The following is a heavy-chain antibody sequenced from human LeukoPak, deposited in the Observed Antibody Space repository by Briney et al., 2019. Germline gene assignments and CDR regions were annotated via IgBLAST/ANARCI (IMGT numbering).Heavy chain of an antibody. CDR1: GYTFTSYG. D-gene: IGHD3-22*01. J-gene: IGHJ3*02. CDR2: IRAYNGNT. V-gene: IGHV1-18*01. CDR3: ARERDYYDSSGYYVGAFDI. Sequence: ASVKVSCKASGYTFTSYGISWVRQAPGQGLEWMGWIRAYNGNTNYAQKLHGRVTMTTDTSTSTAYMELRSLRSDDTAVYYCARERDYYDSSGYYVGAFDIWGQGTMVTVSS.